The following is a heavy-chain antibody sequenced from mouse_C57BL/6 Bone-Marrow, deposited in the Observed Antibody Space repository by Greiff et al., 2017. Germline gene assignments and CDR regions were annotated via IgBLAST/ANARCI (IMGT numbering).Heavy chain of an antibody. D-gene: IGHD2-4*01. J-gene: IGHJ2*01. CDR3: ARRGLGLHPSFDY. V-gene: IGHV1-22*01. CDR1: GYTFTDYN. CDR2: INPNNGGT. Sequence: VQLKQSGPELVKPGASVKMSCKASGYTFTDYNMHWVKQSHGKSLEWIGYINPNNGGTSYNQKFKGKATLTVNKSSSTAYMELRSLTSEDSAVYYCARRGLGLHPSFDYWGQGTTLTVSS.